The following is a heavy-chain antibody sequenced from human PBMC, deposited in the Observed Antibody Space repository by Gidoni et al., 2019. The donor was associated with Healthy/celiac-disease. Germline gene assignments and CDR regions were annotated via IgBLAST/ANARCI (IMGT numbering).Heavy chain of an antibody. CDR3: ARDLFWDCSSTSCYTGSDAFDI. Sequence: QVQLVQSGAEAKKRGASVKVSCKASGGTFSSYAISWVRQAPGHGLEWMGGIIPILGKANDAQKFQGRVTITADESTSTAYMELSSLRSEDTAVYYCARDLFWDCSSTSCYTGSDAFDIWGQGTMVTVSS. CDR1: GGTFSSYA. CDR2: IIPILGKA. J-gene: IGHJ3*02. V-gene: IGHV1-69*01. D-gene: IGHD2-2*02.